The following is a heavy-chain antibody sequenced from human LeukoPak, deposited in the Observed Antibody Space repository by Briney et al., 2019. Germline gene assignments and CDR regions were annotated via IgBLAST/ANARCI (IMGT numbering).Heavy chain of an antibody. J-gene: IGHJ4*02. CDR1: GFTFSDYY. Sequence: AGGSLRLSCAASGFTFSDYYMSWIRQAPGKGLEWISYISSSRSAIYYADSVKGRFTISRDNAKNSLYLQMNSLRAEDTAVYYCARGGHYDSVWGRYRQKDGFDYWGQGTLVTVSS. D-gene: IGHD3-16*02. V-gene: IGHV3-11*04. CDR2: ISSSRSAI. CDR3: ARGGHYDSVWGRYRQKDGFDY.